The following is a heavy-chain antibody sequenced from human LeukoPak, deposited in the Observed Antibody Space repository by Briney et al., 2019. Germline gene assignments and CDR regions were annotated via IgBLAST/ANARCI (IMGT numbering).Heavy chain of an antibody. V-gene: IGHV1-24*01. CDR1: GYSLSKLS. Sequence: ASVKVSCKVSGYSLSKLSIHWVRQAPGKGLEWMGGVDLENGETVYTQKFQDRVTMTENRSTDTAYMELSSLRSEDTAMYYCSIDIGYSASRTPTGWLDPWGQGTLVTVSS. CDR2: VDLENGET. D-gene: IGHD3-10*01. CDR3: SIDIGYSASRTPTGWLDP. J-gene: IGHJ5*02.